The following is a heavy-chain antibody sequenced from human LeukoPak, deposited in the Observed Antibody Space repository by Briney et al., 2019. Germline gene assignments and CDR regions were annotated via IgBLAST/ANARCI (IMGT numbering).Heavy chain of an antibody. V-gene: IGHV1-18*01. J-gene: IGHJ4*02. CDR2: ISAYNGNT. CDR3: ARVPPQDYHIDY. D-gene: IGHD4-11*01. CDR1: GYTFTSYG. Sequence: ASVKVSCKASGYTFTSYGISWVRQAPGQGLEWMGWISAYNGNTNYAQKLQGRVTMTRDTSTSTVYMELSSLRSEDTAVYYCARVPPQDYHIDYWGQGTLVTVSS.